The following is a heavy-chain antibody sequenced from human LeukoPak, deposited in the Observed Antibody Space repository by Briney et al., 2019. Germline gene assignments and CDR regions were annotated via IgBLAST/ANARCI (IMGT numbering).Heavy chain of an antibody. CDR3: ATDRNSGKYYDY. CDR2: IYYYGSNQ. Sequence: GGSLRLSCVVSGLMFRNYGMHWVRQAPGKGLEGVAVIYYYGSNQYYADSVKGRFTVSRDNAKNTLYLQMDSLRAEDTAVYYCATDRNSGKYYDYWGQGTLVTVYS. J-gene: IGHJ4*02. V-gene: IGHV3-33*01. D-gene: IGHD1-26*01. CDR1: GLMFRNYG.